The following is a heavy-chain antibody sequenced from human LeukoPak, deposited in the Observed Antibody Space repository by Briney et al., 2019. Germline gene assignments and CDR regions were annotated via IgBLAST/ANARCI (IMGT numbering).Heavy chain of an antibody. CDR3: ASCSSTSCYEGLDY. CDR1: GFTFSSYW. D-gene: IGHD2-2*01. V-gene: IGHV3-7*01. Sequence: GGSLRLSCAASGFTFSSYWMSWVRQAPGKGLEWVANIKQDGSEKYYVDSVKGRLTISRDNAKNSLYLQMNSLRAEDTAVYYCASCSSTSCYEGLDYWGQGTLVTVSS. J-gene: IGHJ4*02. CDR2: IKQDGSEK.